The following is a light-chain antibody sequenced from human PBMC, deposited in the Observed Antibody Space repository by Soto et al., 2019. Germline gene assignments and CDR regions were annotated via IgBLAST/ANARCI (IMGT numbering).Light chain of an antibody. CDR2: KAS. Sequence: DIQMTQSPSTLSASVGDRVTITCRASQSISNWLAWYQQKPGKAPKLLISKASSLESGVPSRFSGSGSGTEFTLTISSLQPDDFATYYCQQYNSYSQTFGQGTKVDIK. CDR1: QSISNW. J-gene: IGKJ1*01. V-gene: IGKV1-5*03. CDR3: QQYNSYSQT.